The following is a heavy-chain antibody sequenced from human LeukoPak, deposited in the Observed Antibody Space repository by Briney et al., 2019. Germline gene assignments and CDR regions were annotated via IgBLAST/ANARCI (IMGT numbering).Heavy chain of an antibody. CDR1: GYTFTGYY. CDR2: INPNSGGT. Sequence: ASVKVSCKASGYTFTGYYMHWVRQAPGQGVEWMGWINPNSGGTNYAQKFQGRVTMTRDTSISTAYMELSRLRSDDTAVYYCARAVGATNNAFDIWGQGTMVTVSS. J-gene: IGHJ3*02. D-gene: IGHD1-26*01. CDR3: ARAVGATNNAFDI. V-gene: IGHV1-2*02.